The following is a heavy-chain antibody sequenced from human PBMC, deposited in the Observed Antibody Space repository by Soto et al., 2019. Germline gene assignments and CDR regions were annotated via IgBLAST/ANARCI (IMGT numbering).Heavy chain of an antibody. CDR3: AFSKSALIAAGPGQDPDYFYAMDV. CDR2: IYHSGST. V-gene: IGHV4-4*02. J-gene: IGHJ6*02. Sequence: SETLSLTCAVSGGSISSSNWWSWVRQPPGKGLEWIGEIYHSGSTNYNPSLKSRVTISVDKSKNQFSLKLSSVTAADTALYYCAFSKSALIAAGPGQDPDYFYAMDVWGPGTTVTVSS. D-gene: IGHD2-21*01. CDR1: GGSISSSNW.